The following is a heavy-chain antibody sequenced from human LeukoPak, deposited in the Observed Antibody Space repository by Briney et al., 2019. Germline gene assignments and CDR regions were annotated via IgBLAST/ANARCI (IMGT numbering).Heavy chain of an antibody. V-gene: IGHV1-18*01. D-gene: IGHD3-9*01. CDR1: GYTFTNYG. J-gene: IGHJ4*02. Sequence: ASVKVFCKASGYTFTNYGISWVRQAPGQGLEWMGWISVYSGNTNYAQKFQGRVTMTTDTSTSTAYMELRSLRSDDTAVYSCARDDILTGYYPYYFDYWGQGTLVTVSS. CDR3: ARDDILTGYYPYYFDY. CDR2: ISVYSGNT.